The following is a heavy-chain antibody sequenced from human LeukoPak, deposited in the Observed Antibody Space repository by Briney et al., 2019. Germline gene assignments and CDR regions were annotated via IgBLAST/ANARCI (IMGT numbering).Heavy chain of an antibody. V-gene: IGHV1-2*02. D-gene: IGHD5-24*01. J-gene: IGHJ4*02. CDR3: ARDGRTMASSQPYYFDS. CDR1: RYTFIGYY. CDR2: INPNSGGT. Sequence: ASVKVSCKASRYTFIGYYMHWVRQAPGQGPEWMGWINPNSGGTNYAQNFEGRVTMTRDTSISTAYMELSRLTSDDTAVYYCARDGRTMASSQPYYFDSWGQGTLVTVSS.